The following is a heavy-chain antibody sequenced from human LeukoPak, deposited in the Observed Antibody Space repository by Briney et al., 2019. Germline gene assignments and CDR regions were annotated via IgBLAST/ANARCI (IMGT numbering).Heavy chain of an antibody. CDR2: VYYTGNL. D-gene: IGHD2-8*01. CDR1: GGSIGKYH. CDR3: ARAIKWVDY. V-gene: IGHV4-59*01. J-gene: IGHJ4*02. Sequence: PSETLSLTCSVSGGSIGKYHWTWIRQPPGKRLEWIGYVYYTGNLNYNPSLDHRVSLSIDTSKNQFSLSLSSVTAADTAVYYCARAIKWVDYWGQGTLVTVSS.